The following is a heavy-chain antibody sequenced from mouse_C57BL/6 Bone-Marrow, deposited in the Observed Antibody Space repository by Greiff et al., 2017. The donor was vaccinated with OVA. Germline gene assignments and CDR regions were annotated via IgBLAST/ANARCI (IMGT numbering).Heavy chain of an antibody. CDR1: GYTFTDYY. D-gene: IGHD1-1*01. J-gene: IGHJ2*01. CDR2: INPNNGGT. V-gene: IGHV1-26*01. CDR3: ARGGSTVVATPLDY. Sequence: VQLQQSGPELVKPGASVKISCKASGYTFTDYYMNWVKQSHGKSLEWIGDINPNNGGTSYNQKFKGKATLTVDKSSSTAYMELRSLTSEDSAVYYCARGGSTVVATPLDYWGQGTTLTVSS.